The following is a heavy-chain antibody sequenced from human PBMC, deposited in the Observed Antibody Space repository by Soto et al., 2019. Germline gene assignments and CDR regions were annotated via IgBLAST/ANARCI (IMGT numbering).Heavy chain of an antibody. D-gene: IGHD3-22*01. CDR3: VRVSYDSIHLSFDP. V-gene: IGHV4-59*01. Sequence: SETLCLTCTGSGGSISRYYWSWIRQPPGKGLEWIGYIYYSGSTNYNPSLKSRVTISVDTSKNQFSLKLSSVTAADTAVYYCVRVSYDSIHLSFDPWGQATLVSVSS. J-gene: IGHJ5*02. CDR1: GGSISRYY. CDR2: IYYSGST.